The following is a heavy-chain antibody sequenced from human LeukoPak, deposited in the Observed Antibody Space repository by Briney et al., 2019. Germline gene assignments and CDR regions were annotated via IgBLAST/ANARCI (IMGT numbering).Heavy chain of an antibody. Sequence: PGGSLRLSCAASGFTFSSYGMHWVRQAPGKGLEWVAVIWYDGSNKYYADSVKGRFTISRDNSKNTLYLQMNSLRAEDTAVCYCARASYYYDSSGYYYLQYYFDYWGQGTLVTVSS. J-gene: IGHJ4*02. CDR1: GFTFSSYG. D-gene: IGHD3-22*01. V-gene: IGHV3-33*01. CDR3: ARASYYYDSSGYYYLQYYFDY. CDR2: IWYDGSNK.